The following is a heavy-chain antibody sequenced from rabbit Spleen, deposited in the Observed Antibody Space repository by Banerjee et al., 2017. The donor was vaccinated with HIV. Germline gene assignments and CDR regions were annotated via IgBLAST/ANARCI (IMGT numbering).Heavy chain of an antibody. CDR1: GVSFSGSSY. Sequence: LEESGGDLVKPGASLTLTCIASGVSFSGSSYMCWVRQAPGKGLEWIACIDSGSSGFTYSATWAKGRFTISKTSSTTVTLQMTSLTAADTATYFCARDTGSSFSSYGMDLWGQGTLVTVS. CDR3: ARDTGSSFSSYGMDL. CDR2: IDSGSSGFT. J-gene: IGHJ6*01. V-gene: IGHV1S40*01. D-gene: IGHD8-1*01.